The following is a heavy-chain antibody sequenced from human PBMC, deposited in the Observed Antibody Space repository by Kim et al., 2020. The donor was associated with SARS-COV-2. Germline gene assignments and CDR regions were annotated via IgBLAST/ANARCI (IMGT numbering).Heavy chain of an antibody. CDR3: ARGVAGLYYGMDV. J-gene: IGHJ6*02. Sequence: NPSLESRVTISVDKPKNQFSLKLSSVTAADTAVYYCARGVAGLYYGMDVWGQGTTVTVSS. D-gene: IGHD6-19*01. V-gene: IGHV4-4*02.